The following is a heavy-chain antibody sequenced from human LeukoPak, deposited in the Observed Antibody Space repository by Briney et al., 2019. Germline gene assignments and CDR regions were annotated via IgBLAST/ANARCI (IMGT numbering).Heavy chain of an antibody. CDR2: IYYSGST. CDR1: GGSISSGDYY. D-gene: IGHD3-3*01. Sequence: PSETLPLTCTVSGGSISSGDYYWSWIRQPPGKGLEWIGYIYYSGSTYYNPSLKSRVTISVDTSKNQFSLKLSSVTAADTAVYYCARDPKPTIFGVASFDYWGQGTLVTVSS. CDR3: ARDPKPTIFGVASFDY. V-gene: IGHV4-30-4*08. J-gene: IGHJ4*02.